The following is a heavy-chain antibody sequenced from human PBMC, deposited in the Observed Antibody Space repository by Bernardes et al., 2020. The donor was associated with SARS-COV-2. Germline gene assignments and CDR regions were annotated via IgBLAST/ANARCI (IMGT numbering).Heavy chain of an antibody. J-gene: IGHJ6*02. V-gene: IGHV3-30*18. CDR1: GFRFNNFG. CDR2: ISYEGSKK. Sequence: GGSLRLSCASCGFRFNNFGMHWVRKAPGKGLEWVEVISYEGSKKYYRDSVEGRFTISKDNSKNTVYLQMNSLRVEDTGVYYCAKVQAFLWIRPNYSGMDVWGQGTLVTVSS. D-gene: IGHD3-3*02. CDR3: AKVQAFLWIRPNYSGMDV.